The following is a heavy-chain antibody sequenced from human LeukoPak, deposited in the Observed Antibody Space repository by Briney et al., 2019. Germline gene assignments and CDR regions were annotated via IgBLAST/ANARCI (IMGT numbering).Heavy chain of an antibody. D-gene: IGHD3-16*01. V-gene: IGHV1-46*01. CDR2: INPSGGST. J-gene: IGHJ4*02. CDR1: GYTFTSYY. Sequence: ASVKVSCKASGYTFTSYYMHWVRQAPGQGLEWMGIINPSGGSTSYAQKFQGRVTMTRDTSTSTVYMELSSLRSEDTAVYYCARAPTYYDYVWGSTSNNHFDYWGQGTLVTVSS. CDR3: ARAPTYYDYVWGSTSNNHFDY.